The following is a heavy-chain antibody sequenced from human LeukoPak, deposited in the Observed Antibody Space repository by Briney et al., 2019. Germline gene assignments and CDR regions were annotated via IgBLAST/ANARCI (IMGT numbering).Heavy chain of an antibody. J-gene: IGHJ6*02. V-gene: IGHV3-23*01. D-gene: IGHD3-3*01. Sequence: GGSLRLSCAASGFTFSSYAMSWVRQAPGKGLEWVSAISGSGGSTYYADSVKGRFTISRDNSKNTLYLQMNSLRAEDTAVYYCAKESAYYDFWSDPQRPPPLVVPLGRGYGMDVWGQGTTVTVSS. CDR1: GFTFSSYA. CDR3: AKESAYYDFWSDPQRPPPLVVPLGRGYGMDV. CDR2: ISGSGGST.